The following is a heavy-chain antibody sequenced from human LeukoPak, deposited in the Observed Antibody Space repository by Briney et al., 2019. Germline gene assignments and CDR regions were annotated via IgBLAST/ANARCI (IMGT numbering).Heavy chain of an antibody. CDR1: GGTFSSYA. Sequence: SVKVSCKASGGTFSSYAISWVRQAPGQGLEWMGGIIPIFGTANYAQKFQGRVTITTDESTSTAYMELSSLRSEDTAVYYCARGPGYCSSTSCYREAYYYYYYMDVWGKGTTVTVSS. CDR2: IIPIFGTA. J-gene: IGHJ6*03. CDR3: ARGPGYCSSTSCYREAYYYYYYMDV. D-gene: IGHD2-2*02. V-gene: IGHV1-69*05.